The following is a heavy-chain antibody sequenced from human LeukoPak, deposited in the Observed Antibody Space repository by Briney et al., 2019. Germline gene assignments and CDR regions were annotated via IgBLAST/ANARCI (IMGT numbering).Heavy chain of an antibody. Sequence: PGGSLRLSCAASGFTFSSYWMSWVRQAPGKGLEWVANIKQDGSEKYYVDSVKGRFTISRDNAKNSLYLQMNSLRAEDTAVYYCARLGTNKALVRGVTRYYYYYMDVWGKGTTVTVSS. CDR2: IKQDGSEK. CDR1: GFTFSSYW. CDR3: ARLGTNKALVRGVTRYYYYYMDV. J-gene: IGHJ6*03. V-gene: IGHV3-7*01. D-gene: IGHD3-10*01.